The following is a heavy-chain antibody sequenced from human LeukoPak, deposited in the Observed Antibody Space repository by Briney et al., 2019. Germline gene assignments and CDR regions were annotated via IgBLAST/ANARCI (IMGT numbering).Heavy chain of an antibody. CDR1: GDSVSSNSAA. Sequence: SQTLSLTCAISGDSVSSNSAAWNWIRQSPSRGLEWLGRTYYRSKWYNDYAVSVKSRITINPDTSKNQFSLQLNSVTPEDTAVYYCARDSPLTTVTTFPYWYFDLWGRGTLVTVSS. V-gene: IGHV6-1*01. CDR2: TYYRSKWYN. D-gene: IGHD4-17*01. J-gene: IGHJ2*01. CDR3: ARDSPLTTVTTFPYWYFDL.